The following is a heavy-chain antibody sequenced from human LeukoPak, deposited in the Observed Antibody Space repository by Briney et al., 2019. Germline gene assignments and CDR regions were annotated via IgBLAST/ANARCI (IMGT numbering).Heavy chain of an antibody. Sequence: PGGSLRLSCAASGFTFSDYYLSWIRHAPGKGLEWVSYISSSSSTLSYADSVKGRFTISRDNSKNTLYLQLNSLRAEDTAVYYCARDLLDTQPRQAAGDIFDDWGQGTLVTVSS. J-gene: IGHJ4*02. CDR3: ARDLLDTQPRQAAGDIFDD. D-gene: IGHD6-13*01. V-gene: IGHV3-11*04. CDR1: GFTFSDYY. CDR2: ISSSSSTL.